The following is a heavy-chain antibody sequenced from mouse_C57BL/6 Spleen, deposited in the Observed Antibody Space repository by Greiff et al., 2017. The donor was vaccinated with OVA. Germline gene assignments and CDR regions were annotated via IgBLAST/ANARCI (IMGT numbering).Heavy chain of an antibody. J-gene: IGHJ3*01. V-gene: IGHV1-18*01. CDR1: GYTFTDYN. Sequence: EVQLQQSEPELVKPGASVKIPCKASGYTFTDYNMDWVKQSHGKSLEWIGDINPNNGGTIYNQKFKGKATLTVDKSSSTAYMELRSLTSEDTAVYYCARRGSGYGAYWGQGTLVTVSA. CDR2: INPNNGGT. CDR3: ARRGSGYGAY. D-gene: IGHD3-2*02.